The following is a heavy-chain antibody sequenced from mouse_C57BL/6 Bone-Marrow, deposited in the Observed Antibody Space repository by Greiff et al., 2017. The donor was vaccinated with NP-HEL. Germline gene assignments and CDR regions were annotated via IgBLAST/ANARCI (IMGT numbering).Heavy chain of an antibody. CDR3: ARLHYYGSSYYAMDY. Sequence: QVQLQQSGAELARPGASVKLSCKASGYTFTSYGISWVKQRPGQGLEWIGEIYPRSGNTYYNEKFKGKATLTADKSSSTAYMELRSLTSEDSAVYFCARLHYYGSSYYAMDYWGQGTSVTVSS. D-gene: IGHD1-1*01. J-gene: IGHJ4*01. V-gene: IGHV1-81*01. CDR2: IYPRSGNT. CDR1: GYTFTSYG.